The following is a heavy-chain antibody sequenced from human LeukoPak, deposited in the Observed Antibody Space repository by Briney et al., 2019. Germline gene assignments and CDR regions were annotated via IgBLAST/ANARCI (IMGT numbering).Heavy chain of an antibody. D-gene: IGHD2-2*01. CDR2: ISAYNANT. V-gene: IGHV1-18*01. CDR3: ARVSVRYCSSTSCRRYFDY. Sequence: ASVKVSCKASGYTFTSYVISWVRQAPGQGLEWMGWISAYNANTNYAQNLQGRLTMTTDTSTSTAYMELRSLRSDDTAVYYCARVSVRYCSSTSCRRYFDYWGQGTLVTVSS. J-gene: IGHJ4*02. CDR1: GYTFTSYV.